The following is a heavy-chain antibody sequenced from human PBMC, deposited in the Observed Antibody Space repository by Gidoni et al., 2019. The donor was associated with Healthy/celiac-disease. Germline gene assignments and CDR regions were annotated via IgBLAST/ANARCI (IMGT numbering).Heavy chain of an antibody. CDR1: SGSFSGYY. D-gene: IGHD1-26*01. V-gene: IGHV4-34*01. Sequence: QWGAGLLKPSETLSLTCAVYSGSFSGYYWSWIRQPPGKGLEWIGEINHSGSTNYNTSLKSRVTISVDTSKNQFSLKLSSVTAADTAVYYCARGFGIVGATGFDPWGQGTLVTVSS. CDR3: ARGFGIVGATGFDP. J-gene: IGHJ5*02. CDR2: INHSGST.